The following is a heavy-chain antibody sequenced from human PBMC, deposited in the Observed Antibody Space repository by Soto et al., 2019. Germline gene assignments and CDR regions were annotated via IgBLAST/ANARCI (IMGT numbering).Heavy chain of an antibody. D-gene: IGHD4-17*01. V-gene: IGHV4-59*01. CDR1: GGSISSYY. Sequence: PSDTLSLTCTVSGGSISSYYWSWIRQPPGKGLEWIGYIFYSGSTNYNPSLKSRVTISVDTSKNQFSLKLSSVTAADTAVYYCARRYGSAFDIWGHGTMVTVSS. CDR3: ARRYGSAFDI. CDR2: IFYSGST. J-gene: IGHJ3*02.